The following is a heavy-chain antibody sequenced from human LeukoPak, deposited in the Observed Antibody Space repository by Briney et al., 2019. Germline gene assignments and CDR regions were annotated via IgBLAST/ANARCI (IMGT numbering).Heavy chain of an antibody. J-gene: IGHJ4*02. CDR2: ISSSSSYI. D-gene: IGHD6-13*01. CDR1: GFTFSSYS. CDR3: ARDKADYSSSWYWY. Sequence: AGSLRLSCAASGFTFSSYSMNWVRQAPGKGLEWVSSISSSSSYIYYADSVKGRFTISRDNAKNSLYLQMNSLRAEDTAVYYCARDKADYSSSWYWYWGQGTLVTVSS. V-gene: IGHV3-21*01.